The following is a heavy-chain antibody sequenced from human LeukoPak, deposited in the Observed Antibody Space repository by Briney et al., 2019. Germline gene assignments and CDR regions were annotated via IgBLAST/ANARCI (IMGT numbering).Heavy chain of an antibody. CDR1: GFTFTSYD. CDR2: MNPNSGNT. J-gene: IGHJ6*02. D-gene: IGHD3-10*01. V-gene: IGHV1-8*01. Sequence: ASVKVSCKASGFTFTSYDINWVRQAPGQGLEWMGWMNPNSGNTRYAQKVQGRITMTRDTSISTAYIELSSLRSEDTAVYYCARGPTLVRGVIMPDSVGGMDVWGQGTTVTVYS. CDR3: ARGPTLVRGVIMPDSVGGMDV.